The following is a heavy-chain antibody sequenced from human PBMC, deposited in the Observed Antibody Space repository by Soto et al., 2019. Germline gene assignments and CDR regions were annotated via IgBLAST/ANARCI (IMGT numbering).Heavy chain of an antibody. Sequence: PGGSLRLSCAASGFTGFTFSDYWMYWVRQPPGKGLVWVSYITGDGSTTPYADSVKGRFTISRDNARNTLYLQMNSLRPEDTAIYYCARGRGYCDGGGCSPSYFDYWGQGTPVTVSS. CDR3: ARGRGYCDGGGCSPSYFDY. D-gene: IGHD2-15*01. J-gene: IGHJ4*02. CDR2: ITGDGSTT. CDR1: GFTGFTFSDYW. V-gene: IGHV3-74*03.